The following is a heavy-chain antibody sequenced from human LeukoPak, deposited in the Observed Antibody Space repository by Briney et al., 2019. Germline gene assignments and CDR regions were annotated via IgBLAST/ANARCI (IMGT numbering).Heavy chain of an antibody. J-gene: IGHJ5*02. CDR1: GFTFSSYA. CDR2: ISGSGGST. V-gene: IGHV3-23*01. CDR3: AKDQPTPYYYDSSGTT. Sequence: GGSLRLSCAASGFTFSSYAMSWVRQAPGKGLEWVSAISGSGGSTYYADSVKGRFTISRDNSKNTLYLQMNSLRAEDTAVYYCAKDQPTPYYYDSSGTTWGQGTLVTVSS. D-gene: IGHD3-22*01.